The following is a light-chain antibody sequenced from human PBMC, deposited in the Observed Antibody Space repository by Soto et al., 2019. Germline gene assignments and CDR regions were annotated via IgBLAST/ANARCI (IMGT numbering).Light chain of an antibody. CDR1: SGHNSYA. V-gene: IGLV4-69*01. Sequence: QLVLTQPPSASASLGASVKLTCTLRSGHNSYAIAWHQQQPEKGPRYLMKLNSAGSHSKGDGIPDRFSGSSSGAERYLTISSLQSEDEADYYCQTWSTDIRVFGGGTKLTVL. J-gene: IGLJ3*02. CDR2: LNSAGSH. CDR3: QTWSTDIRV.